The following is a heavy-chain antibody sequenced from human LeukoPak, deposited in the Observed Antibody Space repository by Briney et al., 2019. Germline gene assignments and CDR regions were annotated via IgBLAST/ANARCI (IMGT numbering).Heavy chain of an antibody. Sequence: GSLRLSCAASGFTFSSYAMHWVRQAPGKGLEWVAIISYDGSNKYYADSVKGRFTISRDNAKNSLYLQMNSLRAEDTAVYYCARDLWLQSNYYMDVWGKGTTVTISS. D-gene: IGHD5-24*01. CDR1: GFTFSSYA. CDR3: ARDLWLQSNYYMDV. J-gene: IGHJ6*03. CDR2: ISYDGSNK. V-gene: IGHV3-30*04.